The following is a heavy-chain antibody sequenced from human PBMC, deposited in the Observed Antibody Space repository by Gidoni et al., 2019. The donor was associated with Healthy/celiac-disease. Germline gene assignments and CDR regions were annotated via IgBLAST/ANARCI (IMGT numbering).Heavy chain of an antibody. V-gene: IGHV3-30-3*02. Sequence: VRQAPGKWLEWVAVISYDGSNKYYADSEKGRFTISRDNSKNTLYLQMNSLRAEDTDVYYCAKDSSGWYLYYYYGMDVWGQGTTVTVSS. J-gene: IGHJ6*02. D-gene: IGHD6-19*01. CDR2: ISYDGSNK. CDR3: AKDSSGWYLYYYYGMDV.